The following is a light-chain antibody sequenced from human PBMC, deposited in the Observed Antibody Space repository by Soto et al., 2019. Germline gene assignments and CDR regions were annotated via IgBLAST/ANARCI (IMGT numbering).Light chain of an antibody. CDR2: GAS. CDR3: QQYNNWPRT. CDR1: QSVSSSY. J-gene: IGKJ1*01. V-gene: IGKV3-20*01. Sequence: EIVLTQSPGTLSLSPGERATLSCRASQSVSSSYLAWYQQKPGQAPRLLIYGASSRATGIPDRFSGSGPGTDFTLTISSLEPEDFAVYYCQQYNNWPRTFGQGTKVDIK.